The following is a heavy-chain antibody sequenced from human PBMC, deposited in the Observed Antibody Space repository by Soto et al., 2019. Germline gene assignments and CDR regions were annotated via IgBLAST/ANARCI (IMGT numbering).Heavy chain of an antibody. V-gene: IGHV1-18*01. CDR1: GYTFASYA. Sequence: GASVKVSCKASGYTFASYAISWMRQAPGQGLEWMGWISAYNGNTNYAQKLQGRVTMTTDTSASTAYMELSSLRSEDTAVYYCARPHFSSSYYFDYWGQGTLVTVSS. CDR3: ARPHFSSSYYFDY. CDR2: ISAYNGNT. D-gene: IGHD6-13*01. J-gene: IGHJ4*02.